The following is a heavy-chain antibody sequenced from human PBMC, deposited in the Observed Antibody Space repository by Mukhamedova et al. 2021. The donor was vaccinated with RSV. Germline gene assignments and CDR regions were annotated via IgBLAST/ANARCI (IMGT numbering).Heavy chain of an antibody. CDR2: INGDGRT. Sequence: VSRINGDGRTNYADSVRGRFTLSRDTAKNTLYLQMNSLRAEETAGYYCARPDGSGGGCYLVYWGKGTLVT. J-gene: IGHJ4*02. V-gene: IGHV3-74*01. D-gene: IGHD2-15*01. CDR3: ARPDGSGGGCYLVY.